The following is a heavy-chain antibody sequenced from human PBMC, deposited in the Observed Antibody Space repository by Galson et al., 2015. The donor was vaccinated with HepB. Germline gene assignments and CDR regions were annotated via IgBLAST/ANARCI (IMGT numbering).Heavy chain of an antibody. CDR2: IYPGDSNT. CDR1: GYRFTTKW. D-gene: IGHD2-15*01. CDR3: ATRLGGSFDY. V-gene: IGHV5-51*01. Sequence: QSGAEAKKPGESLKISCKGSGYRFTTKWIGWVRQMPGKGLEWMAMIYPGDSNTRYSPSFQGQVTISADKSVSTAYLQWSSLKASDTAMYFCATRLGGSFDYWGQGTPLTVSS. J-gene: IGHJ4*02.